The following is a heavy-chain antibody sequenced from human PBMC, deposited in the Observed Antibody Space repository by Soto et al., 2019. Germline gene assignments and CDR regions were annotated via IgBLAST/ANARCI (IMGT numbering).Heavy chain of an antibody. V-gene: IGHV1-3*01. CDR2: INAGNGNT. D-gene: IGHD6-6*01. J-gene: IGHJ6*03. CDR3: AREGIAARRYYYYDYMDV. Sequence: QVQLVQSGAEVKKPGASVKVSCKASGYTFTSYAMHWVRQAPGQRLEWMGWINAGNGNTKYSQKFQGRVTITRDTSASTAYMELSSLRSEDTAVYYCAREGIAARRYYYYDYMDVWGKGTTVTVSS. CDR1: GYTFTSYA.